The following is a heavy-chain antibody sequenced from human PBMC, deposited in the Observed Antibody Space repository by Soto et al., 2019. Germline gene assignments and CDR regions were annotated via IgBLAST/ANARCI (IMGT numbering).Heavy chain of an antibody. D-gene: IGHD2-2*01. Sequence: QVQLVQSGAEVKKPGSSVKVSCKASGGTFGSYAISWVRQAPGQVLEWMGGIIPIPGTANYAEQFQGRVAIAADESTSTAYMELSSLRSEDTAVYYCARSQGSSTSLEIYYYYYYGMDVWGQGTTVTVSS. J-gene: IGHJ6*02. CDR3: ARSQGSSTSLEIYYYYYYGMDV. CDR2: IIPIPGTA. CDR1: GGTFGSYA. V-gene: IGHV1-69*01.